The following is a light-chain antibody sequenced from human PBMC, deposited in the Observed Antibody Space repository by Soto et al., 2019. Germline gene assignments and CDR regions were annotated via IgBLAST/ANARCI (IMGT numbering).Light chain of an antibody. Sequence: AIRMTQSPSSFSASTGDRVTITCRASQGISSYLAWYQQKPGKAPKLLIYAASTLQSGVPSRFSGSGSGTYFSLTISCLHSEDFAPYYCQQDYNYPRTFGKGTKVDIK. CDR1: QGISSY. J-gene: IGKJ1*01. V-gene: IGKV1-8*01. CDR3: QQDYNYPRT. CDR2: AAS.